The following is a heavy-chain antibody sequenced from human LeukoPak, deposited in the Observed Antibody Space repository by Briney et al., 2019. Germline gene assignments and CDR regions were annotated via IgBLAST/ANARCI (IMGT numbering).Heavy chain of an antibody. D-gene: IGHD3/OR15-3a*01. CDR2: ISWSSGSI. CDR1: GFTFDDYA. J-gene: IGHJ4*02. CDR3: ARDWGRTRDDLGDY. V-gene: IGHV3-9*01. Sequence: PGRSLRLSCAASGFTFDDYAMHWVRQAPGKGLEWVSGISWSSGSINYADSVKGRFTISRDNSKNTLYLQMNSLRAEDTAVYYCARDWGRTRDDLGDYWGQGTLVTVSS.